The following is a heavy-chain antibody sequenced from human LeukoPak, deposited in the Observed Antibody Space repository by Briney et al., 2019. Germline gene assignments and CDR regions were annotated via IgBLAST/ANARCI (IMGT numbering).Heavy chain of an antibody. CDR2: IRYDGSNK. CDR3: AKGGGYEAQYYYYYLDV. J-gene: IGHJ6*03. CDR1: RFTFSNYV. D-gene: IGHD5-12*01. Sequence: GGSLRLSCAASRFTFSNYVMHWVRQAPGKGLEWVAFIRYDGSNKYYADSVKGRFTISRDNSKNTLYLQMKSLRAEDTAVYYCAKGGGYEAQYYYYYLDVWGKGTTVTISS. V-gene: IGHV3-30*02.